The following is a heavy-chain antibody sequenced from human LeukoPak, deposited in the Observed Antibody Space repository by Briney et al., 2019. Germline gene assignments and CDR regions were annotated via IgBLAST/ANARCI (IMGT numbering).Heavy chain of an antibody. CDR1: GGSFSGYY. J-gene: IGHJ3*02. CDR3: ARELDAFDI. V-gene: IGHV4-59*01. CDR2: IYYSGST. Sequence: PSETLSLTCAVYGGSFSGYYWSWIRQPPGKGLEWIGYIYYSGSTNYNPSLKSRVTISVGTSKNQFSLKLSSVTAADTAVYYCARELDAFDIRGQGTMVTVSS.